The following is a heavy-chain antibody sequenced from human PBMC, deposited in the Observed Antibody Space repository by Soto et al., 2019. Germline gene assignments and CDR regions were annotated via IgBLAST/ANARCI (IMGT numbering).Heavy chain of an antibody. J-gene: IGHJ3*02. CDR1: GGTFSSYA. V-gene: IGHV1-69*01. CDR2: IIPIFGTA. CDR3: ARQRAYKVEQLVSAPLDAFDI. D-gene: IGHD6-6*01. Sequence: QVQLVQSGAEVKKPGSSVKVSCKASGGTFSSYAISWVRQAPGQGLEWMGGIIPIFGTANYAQKFQGRVTITADESTSTAYMELSSLRSEDTAVYYCARQRAYKVEQLVSAPLDAFDIWGQGTMVTVSS.